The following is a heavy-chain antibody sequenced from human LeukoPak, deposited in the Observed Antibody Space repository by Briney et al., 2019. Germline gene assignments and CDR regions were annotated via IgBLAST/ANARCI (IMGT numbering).Heavy chain of an antibody. CDR1: GGSFSGYY. J-gene: IGHJ5*02. CDR2: IHHSGHT. V-gene: IGHV4-34*01. D-gene: IGHD2/OR15-2a*01. CDR3: AKSDYCALDL. Sequence: SETLSLTCAVYGGSFSGYYWSWIRQPPGKGLEWIGEIHHSGHTNYNPSLKSRVTISLDKSKNQLSLKLNSVTAADTAIYYCAKSDYCALDLWGQGSLVSVSS.